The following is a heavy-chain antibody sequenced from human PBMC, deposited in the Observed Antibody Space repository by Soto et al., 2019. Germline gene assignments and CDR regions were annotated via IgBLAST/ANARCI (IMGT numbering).Heavy chain of an antibody. CDR3: ARDPHGCSGGSCYNYYYGMDV. J-gene: IGHJ6*02. V-gene: IGHV3-21*01. D-gene: IGHD2-15*01. Sequence: GGSLRLSCAASGFTFSSYSMNWVRQAPGKGLEWVSSISSSSSYIYYADSVKGRFTISRDNAKNSLYLQMNSLRAEDTAVYYCARDPHGCSGGSCYNYYYGMDVWGQGTTVTVSS. CDR2: ISSSSSYI. CDR1: GFTFSSYS.